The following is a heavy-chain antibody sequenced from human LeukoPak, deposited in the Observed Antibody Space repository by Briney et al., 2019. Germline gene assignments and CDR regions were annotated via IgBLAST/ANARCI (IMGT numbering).Heavy chain of an antibody. J-gene: IGHJ3*02. D-gene: IGHD3-22*01. CDR3: ARFIYGYYYDSSGYWPNRADAFDI. CDR2: VYYNGST. Sequence: SETLSLTCTVSGGSTSSGDYYWSWIRQPPGKGLEWIGYVYYNGSTYYNPSLKSRVTISVDTSKNQFSLKLSSVTAADTAVYYCARFIYGYYYDSSGYWPNRADAFDIWGQGTMVTVSS. CDR1: GGSTSSGDYY. V-gene: IGHV4-30-4*01.